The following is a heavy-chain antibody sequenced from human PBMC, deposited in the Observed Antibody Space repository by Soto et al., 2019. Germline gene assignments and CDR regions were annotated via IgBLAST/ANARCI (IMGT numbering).Heavy chain of an antibody. D-gene: IGHD3-3*01. J-gene: IGHJ6*02. Sequence: GGSLRIYCAASAFNLSNYALAWVRQAPGKGLEWVSTISSSGDNTYYTESLEGRFTIARDNSKNTLSLQMNSLRAEETAVYYCAKYDCKSGTCSKYYHFYHGLDVWGQGTTVTVSS. CDR3: AKYDCKSGTCSKYYHFYHGLDV. CDR1: AFNLSNYA. CDR2: ISSSGDNT. V-gene: IGHV3-23*01.